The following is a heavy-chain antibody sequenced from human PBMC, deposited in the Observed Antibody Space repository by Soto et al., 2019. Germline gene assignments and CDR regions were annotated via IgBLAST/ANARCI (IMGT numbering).Heavy chain of an antibody. CDR1: GFTVSDNY. CDR2: IYSGSST. Sequence: GGSLRLSCAASGFTVSDNYMTWVRQAPGKGLEWVSVIYSGSSTYYADSVKVRFTSSRDKSKNTLYLQMNSLRAEDTAVYYCARESYYYGSRAFDIWGQGTMVTVSS. J-gene: IGHJ3*02. V-gene: IGHV3-66*01. CDR3: ARESYYYGSRAFDI. D-gene: IGHD3-10*01.